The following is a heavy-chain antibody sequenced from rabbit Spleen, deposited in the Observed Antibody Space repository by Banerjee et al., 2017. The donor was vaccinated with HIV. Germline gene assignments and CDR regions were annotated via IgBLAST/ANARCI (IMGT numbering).Heavy chain of an antibody. Sequence: EQLEESGGGLVKPEGSLTLTCKASGVSFSDKDVMCWVRQAPGKGLEWITCINIATGKSVYASWVSGRFIMSRTSSTTVTLQMTSLTAADTATYFCARDLVTAIGWNFALWGPGTLVTDS. J-gene: IGHJ6*01. CDR2: INIATGKS. D-gene: IGHD7-1*01. V-gene: IGHV1S45*01. CDR3: ARDLVTAIGWNFAL. CDR1: GVSFSDKDV.